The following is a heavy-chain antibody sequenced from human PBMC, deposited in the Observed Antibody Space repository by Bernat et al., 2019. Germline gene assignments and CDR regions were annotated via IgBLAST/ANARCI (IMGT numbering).Heavy chain of an antibody. CDR2: IYYSGST. Sequence: QVQLQESGPGLVKPSETLSLTCTVSGGSISSYYWSWIRQPPGKGLEWIGYIYYSGSTNYNPSLKSRVTISVDTSKNQFSLKLSSVPAADTAVYYCARASSGWSSAFDYWGQGTLVTVSS. D-gene: IGHD6-19*01. CDR1: GGSISSYY. V-gene: IGHV4-59*01. CDR3: ARASSGWSSAFDY. J-gene: IGHJ4*02.